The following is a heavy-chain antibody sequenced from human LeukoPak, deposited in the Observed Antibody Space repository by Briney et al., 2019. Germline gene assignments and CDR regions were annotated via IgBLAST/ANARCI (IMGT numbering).Heavy chain of an antibody. CDR3: ATGSGDTVVIDY. D-gene: IGHD4-23*01. J-gene: IGHJ4*02. V-gene: IGHV3-15*01. CDR2: VKSKTDGGTT. Sequence: GGSLRLSCAASGFIFSNAWMSWVRQAPGKGLEWVGRVKSKTDGGTTDYAALVKGRFTISRVDSKNTLYLQMNSLKTDDTAVYYCATGSGDTVVIDYWGQGTLVTVSS. CDR1: GFIFSNAW.